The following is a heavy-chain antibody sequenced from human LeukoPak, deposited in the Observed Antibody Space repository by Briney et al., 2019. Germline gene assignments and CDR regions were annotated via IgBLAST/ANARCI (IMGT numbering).Heavy chain of an antibody. CDR3: ARVDYGSGSYSPLFDY. J-gene: IGHJ4*02. D-gene: IGHD3-10*01. V-gene: IGHV4-31*03. CDR1: GGSISSGGYY. Sequence: SQTLSLTCTVSGGSISSGGYYWSWIRQHPGKGLEWIRYIYYSGSTYYNPSLKSRVTISVDTSKNQFSLKLSSVTAADTAVCYCARVDYGSGSYSPLFDYWGQGTLVTVSS. CDR2: IYYSGST.